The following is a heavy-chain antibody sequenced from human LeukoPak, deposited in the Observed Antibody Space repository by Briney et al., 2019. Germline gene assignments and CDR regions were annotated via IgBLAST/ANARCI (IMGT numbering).Heavy chain of an antibody. CDR1: GFAFSSYA. CDR3: AKDRVYHYDSSGYYSDY. J-gene: IGHJ4*02. Sequence: GGSLRLSCAASGFAFSSYAMSWARLAPGKGPEWVSGISGTGGSPYYADSVQGRFTISRDNSKNTLYLEMNSLRAEDTAVYYCAKDRVYHYDSSGYYSDYWGQGTLVTVSS. V-gene: IGHV3-23*01. CDR2: ISGTGGSP. D-gene: IGHD3-22*01.